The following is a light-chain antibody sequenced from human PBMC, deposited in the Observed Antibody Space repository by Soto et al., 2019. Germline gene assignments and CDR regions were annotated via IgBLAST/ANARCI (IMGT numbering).Light chain of an antibody. J-gene: IGLJ1*01. CDR3: AAWDDSRNGYV. V-gene: IGLV1-44*01. CDR2: SND. Sequence: QTVVTQPPSASGTPGQRVTISCSGSSSNIGSNTVNWYQQLPGTAPKLLIYSNDERPSGVPDRFSGSKSGTSASLALSGLQSEDEADDYCAAWDDSRNGYVFGTGTKVTVL. CDR1: SSNIGSNT.